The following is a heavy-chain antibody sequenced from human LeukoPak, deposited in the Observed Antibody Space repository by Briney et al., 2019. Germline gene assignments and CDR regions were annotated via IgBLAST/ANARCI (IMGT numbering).Heavy chain of an antibody. V-gene: IGHV4-59*01. CDR1: GGSISSYY. CDR2: IYYSGST. Sequence: SETLSLTCTVSGGSISSYYWSWIRQPPGKGLEWIGYIYYSGSTNYNPSLKGRVTISVDTSKNQFSLKLSSVTAADTAVYYCASYSHYYDSSGYFDYWGQGTLVTVSS. CDR3: ASYSHYYDSSGYFDY. D-gene: IGHD3-22*01. J-gene: IGHJ4*02.